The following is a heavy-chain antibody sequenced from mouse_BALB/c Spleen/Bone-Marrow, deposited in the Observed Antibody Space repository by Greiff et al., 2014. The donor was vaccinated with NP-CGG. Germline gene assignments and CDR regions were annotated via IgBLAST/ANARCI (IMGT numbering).Heavy chain of an antibody. J-gene: IGHJ4*01. CDR1: GYTFTSYW. CDR2: IYPSDSYT. V-gene: IGHV1-69*02. CDR3: TRHYGLQGAMDY. D-gene: IGHD1-1*02. Sequence: QVQLKESGAELVRPGASVKLSCKASGYTFTSYWINWVKQRPGQGLEWIGNIYPSDSYTNYNQKFKDRATLTVDKSSSTAYMQLSSPTSEDSAVYYCTRHYGLQGAMDYWGQGTSVTVSS.